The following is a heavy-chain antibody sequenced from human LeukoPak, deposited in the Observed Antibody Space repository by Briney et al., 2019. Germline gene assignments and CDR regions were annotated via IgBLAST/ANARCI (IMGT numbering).Heavy chain of an antibody. J-gene: IGHJ4*02. CDR2: IKQDGSEK. D-gene: IGHD3-22*01. CDR3: AREPGGYYYDSSSPSDYFDY. Sequence: GGSLRLSCAASGFTFSSYWMSWVRQAPGKGLEWVANIKQDGSEKYYVDSVKGRFTISRDNAKNSLYLQMNSLRAEDTAVYYCAREPGGYYYDSSSPSDYFDYWGQGTLVTVSS. CDR1: GFTFSSYW. V-gene: IGHV3-7*01.